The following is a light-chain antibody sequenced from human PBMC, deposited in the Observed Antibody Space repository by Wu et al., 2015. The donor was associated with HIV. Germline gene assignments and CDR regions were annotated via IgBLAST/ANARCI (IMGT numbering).Light chain of an antibody. CDR3: QQYGSSPPWT. V-gene: IGKV3-20*01. CDR1: QSVSSSY. J-gene: IGKJ1*01. Sequence: EIVLTQSPGTLSLSPGERATLSCRASQSVSSSYLAWYQHKRGQAPRLLIYGASSRATGIPDRFSGSGSGTDFTLTISRVEPEDFAVYYCQQYGSSPPWTFGQGTKVDIK. CDR2: GAS.